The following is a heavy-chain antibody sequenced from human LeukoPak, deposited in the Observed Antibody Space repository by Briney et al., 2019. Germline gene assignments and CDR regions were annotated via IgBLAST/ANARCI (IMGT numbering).Heavy chain of an antibody. CDR1: GFTFSSYG. CDR3: AKDEIFLYGYYFDY. J-gene: IGHJ4*02. Sequence: GGSLRLSCAASGFTFSSYGMSWVRQAPGKGLEWVSAISGSGGSTYYADSEKGRFTISRDNSKNTLYLQMNSLRAEDTAVYYCAKDEIFLYGYYFDYWGQGTLVTVSS. CDR2: ISGSGGST. V-gene: IGHV3-23*01. D-gene: IGHD2/OR15-2a*01.